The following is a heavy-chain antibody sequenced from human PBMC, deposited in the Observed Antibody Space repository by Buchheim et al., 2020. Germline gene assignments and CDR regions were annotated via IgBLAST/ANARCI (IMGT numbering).Heavy chain of an antibody. CDR1: GGSISSGSYY. Sequence: QVQLQESGPGLVKPSQTLSLTCTVSGGSISSGSYYWSWIRQPAGKGLEWIGRIYTSGSTNYNPSLKSRVTISVDTSTNQLSLKLSSVTAADTAVYYCARGYDSSLNWFDPWGQGTL. CDR3: ARGYDSSLNWFDP. D-gene: IGHD3-22*01. J-gene: IGHJ5*02. CDR2: IYTSGST. V-gene: IGHV4-61*02.